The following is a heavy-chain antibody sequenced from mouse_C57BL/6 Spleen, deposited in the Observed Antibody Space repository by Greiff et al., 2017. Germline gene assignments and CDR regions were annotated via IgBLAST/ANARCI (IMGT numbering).Heavy chain of an antibody. CDR3: ARSHYGSFYYFDY. Sequence: EVQLQQSGPVLVKPGASVKMSCKASGYTFTDYYMNWVKQSHGKSLEWIGVINPYNGGTSYNQKFKGKATLTVDKSSSTAYMELNSLTSEDSAVYYCARSHYGSFYYFDYWGQGTTLTVSS. CDR1: GYTFTDYY. V-gene: IGHV1-19*01. CDR2: INPYNGGT. D-gene: IGHD1-1*01. J-gene: IGHJ2*01.